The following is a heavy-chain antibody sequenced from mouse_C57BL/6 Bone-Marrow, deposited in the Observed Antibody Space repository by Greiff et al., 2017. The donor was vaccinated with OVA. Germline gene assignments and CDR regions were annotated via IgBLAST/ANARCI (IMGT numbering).Heavy chain of an antibody. CDR3: ARVYQAWFAY. J-gene: IGHJ3*01. D-gene: IGHD2-1*01. CDR1: GFTFSSYA. V-gene: IGHV5-4*01. Sequence: EVQVVESGGGLVKPGGSLKLSCAASGFTFSSYAMSWVRQTPEKRLEWVATISDGGSYTYYPDNVKGRFTISRDNAKNNLYLQMSHLKSEDTAMYYCARVYQAWFAYWGQGTLVTVSA. CDR2: ISDGGSYT.